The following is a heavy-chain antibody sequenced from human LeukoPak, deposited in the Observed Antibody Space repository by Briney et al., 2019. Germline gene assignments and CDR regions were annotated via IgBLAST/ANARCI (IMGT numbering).Heavy chain of an antibody. CDR2: IYYSGST. CDR1: GGSISSYY. CDR3: ARARRDCSSTSCYTEYAFDI. J-gene: IGHJ3*02. Sequence: SETLSLTCTVSGGSISSYYWSWIRQPPGKGLEWIGYIYYSGSTNYNPSLKSRVTISVDTSKNQLSLKLSSVTAADTAVYYCARARRDCSSTSCYTEYAFDIWGQGTMVTVSS. V-gene: IGHV4-59*12. D-gene: IGHD2-2*02.